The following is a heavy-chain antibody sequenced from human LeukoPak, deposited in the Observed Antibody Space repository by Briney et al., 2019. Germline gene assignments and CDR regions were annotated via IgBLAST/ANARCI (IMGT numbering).Heavy chain of an antibody. V-gene: IGHV1-2*02. CDR3: AREYVGTASLAVRAMDV. CDR1: GYTFTGYY. J-gene: IGHJ6*03. CDR2: INPNSGGT. Sequence: ASVKVSCKASGYTFTGYYMHWVRQAPGQGLEWMGWINPNSGGTNYAQKFQGRVTMTRDTSISTAYMELSRLRSDDTAVYYCAREYVGTASLAVRAMDVWGKGTTVTVSS. D-gene: IGHD1-7*01.